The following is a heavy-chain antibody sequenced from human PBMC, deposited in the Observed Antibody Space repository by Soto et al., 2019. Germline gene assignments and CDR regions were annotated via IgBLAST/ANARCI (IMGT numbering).Heavy chain of an antibody. CDR2: IYYSGST. CDR1: GGSISSYY. CDR3: ARRYGYSFDF. D-gene: IGHD5-18*01. Sequence: QVQLQESGPGLVKPSETLSLTCTVSGGSISSYYWSWIRQPPGKGLEWIGYIYYSGSTNYNPSLKSPFTISVDTSTNQSSLKLSSVTAADTAVYYCARRYGYSFDFWGQGTLVTASS. V-gene: IGHV4-59*01. J-gene: IGHJ4*02.